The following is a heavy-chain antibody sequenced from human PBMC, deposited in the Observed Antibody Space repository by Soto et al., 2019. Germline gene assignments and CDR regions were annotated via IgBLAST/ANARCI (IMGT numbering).Heavy chain of an antibody. CDR3: AKDQRIFGVSQGYYYGMDV. CDR2: ISYDGSNK. D-gene: IGHD3-3*01. Sequence: GGSLRLSCAASGFTFSSYGMHWVRQAPGKGLEWVAVISYDGSNKYYADSVKGRFTISRDNSKNTLYLQMNSLSAEDTAVYYCAKDQRIFGVSQGYYYGMDVWGQGTTVTVSS. CDR1: GFTFSSYG. J-gene: IGHJ6*02. V-gene: IGHV3-30*18.